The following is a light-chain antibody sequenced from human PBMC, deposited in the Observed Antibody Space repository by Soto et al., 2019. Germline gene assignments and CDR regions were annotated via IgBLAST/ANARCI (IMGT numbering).Light chain of an antibody. V-gene: IGKV1-5*01. CDR3: QQYNSYSPWT. J-gene: IGKJ1*01. CDR1: QSISSW. CDR2: DAY. Sequence: DLQMTQSPSTLSASLGDRVTITWRASQSISSWLAWYQQKPGKAPKLLIYDAYSLESGVPSRFRGSGSGTEFTLTISSLQPDDFATYYCQQYNSYSPWTCGQGTKVDIK.